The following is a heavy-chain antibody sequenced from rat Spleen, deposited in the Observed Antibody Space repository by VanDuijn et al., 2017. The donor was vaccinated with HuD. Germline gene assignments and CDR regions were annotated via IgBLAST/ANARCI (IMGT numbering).Heavy chain of an antibody. CDR2: ISSDGTAT. CDR1: GFTFSDYN. CDR3: ARQWDY. V-gene: IGHV5-7*01. J-gene: IGHJ2*01. Sequence: EVQLVESGGGLVQPGRSLKLSCAASGFTFSDYNMAWVRQAPKKGLEWVATISSDGTATYYRDSVKGRFTISRDNAKNTLYLQMDSLRSEDTATYYCARQWDYWGQGVMVTVSS.